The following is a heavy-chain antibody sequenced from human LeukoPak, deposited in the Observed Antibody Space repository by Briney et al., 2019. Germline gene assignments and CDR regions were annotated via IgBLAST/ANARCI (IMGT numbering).Heavy chain of an antibody. V-gene: IGHV1-69*13. D-gene: IGHD4-17*01. J-gene: IGHJ6*02. CDR3: ARRPGTATRLDSYYYGMDI. Sequence: SVQVSCTASGGTFSSYAISWVRQAPGQGLEWMGGIIPIFGTANYAQKFQGRVTITADESTSTAYMELSSLRSEDTAVYYCARRPGTATRLDSYYYGMDIWGQGTTVTVSS. CDR2: IIPIFGTA. CDR1: GGTFSSYA.